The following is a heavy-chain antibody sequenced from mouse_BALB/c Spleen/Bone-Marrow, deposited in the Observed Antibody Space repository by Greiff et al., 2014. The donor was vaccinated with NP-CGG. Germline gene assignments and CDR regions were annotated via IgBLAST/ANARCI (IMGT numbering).Heavy chain of an antibody. CDR1: GYTFTTYW. Sequence: VQRVESGAELVRPGASVKLSCKASGYTFTTYWMHWVKLRPGQGFEWIGEINPTNGGTNYNEKFKRKATLTVEKFSSTAYMQLSSLTSEDSTVYYCAIWGRLAYWGQGTLVTVSA. V-gene: IGHV1S16*01. CDR2: INPTNGGT. J-gene: IGHJ3*01. CDR3: AIWGRLAY.